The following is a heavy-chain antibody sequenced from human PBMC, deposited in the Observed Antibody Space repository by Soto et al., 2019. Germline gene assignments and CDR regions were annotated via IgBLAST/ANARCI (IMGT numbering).Heavy chain of an antibody. CDR1: GGSISSGDYY. D-gene: IGHD3-9*01. CDR3: ARLSLVDILTGLDP. J-gene: IGHJ5*02. V-gene: IGHV4-30-4*01. CDR2: IYYSGST. Sequence: KSSETLSLTCTVSGGSISSGDYYWSWIRQPPGKGLEWIGYIYYSGSTYYNPSLKSRVTISVDTSKNQFSLKLSSVTAADTAVYYCARLSLVDILTGLDPWGQGTLVTVSS.